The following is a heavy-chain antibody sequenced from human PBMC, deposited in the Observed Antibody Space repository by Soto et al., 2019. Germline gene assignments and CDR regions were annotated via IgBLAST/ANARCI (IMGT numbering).Heavy chain of an antibody. Sequence: ASETLSLTCAVSGGSISSSNWWSWVRQPPGKGLEWIGEIYHSGSTNYNPSLKSRVTISVDKSKNQFSLKLSSVTAADTAVYSCARASIAAAGGTDYWGQGTLVNVSS. CDR2: IYHSGST. CDR3: ARASIAAAGGTDY. D-gene: IGHD6-13*01. V-gene: IGHV4-4*02. J-gene: IGHJ4*02. CDR1: GGSISSSNW.